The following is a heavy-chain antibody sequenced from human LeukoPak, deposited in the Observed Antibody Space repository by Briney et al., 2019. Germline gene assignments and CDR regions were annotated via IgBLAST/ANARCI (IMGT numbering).Heavy chain of an antibody. D-gene: IGHD2-2*02. CDR2: IYPGDSDT. CDR1: GYSFTSYW. Sequence: GESLKISCKGSGYSFTSYWNGWVRQMPGKGLEWMGIIYPGDSDTRYSPSFQGQVTISADKSISTAYLQWSSLKASDTAMYYCARQFVSCSSTSCYKDYYCNMDVWGKGTTVTVSS. J-gene: IGHJ6*03. V-gene: IGHV5-51*01. CDR3: ARQFVSCSSTSCYKDYYCNMDV.